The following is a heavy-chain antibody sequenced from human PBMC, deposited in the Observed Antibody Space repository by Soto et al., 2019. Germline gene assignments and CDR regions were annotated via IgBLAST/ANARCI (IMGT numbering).Heavy chain of an antibody. CDR1: GVSISSGDYY. V-gene: IGHV4-31*03. CDR3: ARMGLHLGELSRNWFDP. CDR2: IYYSGRT. J-gene: IGHJ5*02. Sequence: QVQLQESGPGLVKPSQTLSLTCTLSGVSISSGDYYWSWIRHPPGKGLEWIGNIYYSGRTNYTPSIKSRLNISLDTSNHHFFLKRTSVTAADTAVYYCARMGLHLGELSRNWFDPWGQGTLVTVSS. D-gene: IGHD3-16*02.